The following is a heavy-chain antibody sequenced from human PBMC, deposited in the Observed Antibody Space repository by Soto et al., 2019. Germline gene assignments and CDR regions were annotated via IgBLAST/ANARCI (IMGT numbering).Heavy chain of an antibody. CDR1: GGSIRGYY. D-gene: IGHD3-22*01. J-gene: IGHJ6*02. CDR2: ISYTGCT. CDR3: WRDPSYYDDSDDGLYFCCVNV. Sequence: SETLSLTCIVSGGSIRGYYWSWIRQSPGKGLEWLGLISYTGCTTYKPSLNSRVTMSIDTSQNQFSLRLISQIAADTAAYSSWRDPSYYDDSDDGLYFCCVNVWGQGTTGAASS. V-gene: IGHV4-59*13.